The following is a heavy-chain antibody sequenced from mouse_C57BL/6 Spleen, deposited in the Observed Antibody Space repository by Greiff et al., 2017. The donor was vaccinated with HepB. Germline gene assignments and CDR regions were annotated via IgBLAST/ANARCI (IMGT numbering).Heavy chain of an antibody. J-gene: IGHJ2*01. D-gene: IGHD2-3*01. CDR2: INPSNGGT. Sequence: QVQLQQPGTELVKPGASVKLSCKASGYTFTSYWMHWVKQRPGQGLEWIGNINPSNGGTNYNEKFKSKATLTVDKSSSTAYMQLSSLTSEDSAVYYWAREEGLLRVFDYWGQGTTLTVSS. V-gene: IGHV1-53*01. CDR1: GYTFTSYW. CDR3: AREEGLLRVFDY.